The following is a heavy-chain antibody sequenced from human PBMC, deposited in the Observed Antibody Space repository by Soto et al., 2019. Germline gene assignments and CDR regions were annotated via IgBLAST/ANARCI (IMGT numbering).Heavy chain of an antibody. D-gene: IGHD2-8*02. J-gene: IGHJ3*02. V-gene: IGHV3-23*01. CDR3: AKGDDLSGVCYDI. Sequence: EVQLLESGGGLVQPGGSLRLSCAASGFTFSSYAMSWVRQAPGKGLEWVSAISGSGGSTYYADSVKGRFTISRDNSKNTLNLQMNSLRAEDTAVYYCAKGDDLSGVCYDIWGQGTMVTVSS. CDR2: ISGSGGST. CDR1: GFTFSSYA.